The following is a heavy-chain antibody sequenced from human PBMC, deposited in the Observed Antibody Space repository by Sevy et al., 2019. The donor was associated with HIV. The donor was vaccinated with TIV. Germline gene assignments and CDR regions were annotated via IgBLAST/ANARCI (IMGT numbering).Heavy chain of an antibody. V-gene: IGHV4-59*13. Sequence: SETLSLTCSVSAGSISSYYWSWIRQPPGKGLEWIGYIYYSGTTDYNPSLKSRVTISQDKSKKVFSLRLRSVTAADTAVSYSARDNAILTPRAFDIWGQGTMVTVSS. D-gene: IGHD3-9*01. CDR2: IYYSGTT. CDR3: ARDNAILTPRAFDI. CDR1: AGSISSYY. J-gene: IGHJ3*02.